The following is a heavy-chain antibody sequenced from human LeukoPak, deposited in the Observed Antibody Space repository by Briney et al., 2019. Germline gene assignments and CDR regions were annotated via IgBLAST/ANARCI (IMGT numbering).Heavy chain of an antibody. CDR2: IKQDGSEK. CDR1: GFTFSTYW. CDR3: ASAGNTHFDY. V-gene: IGHV3-7*01. J-gene: IGHJ4*02. Sequence: GGSLRLSCAASGFTFSTYWMSWVRQAPGKRLEWVATIKQDGSEKYYVDSLKGRFTISRDNAKNSLYLQMSSLRAEDTAVYYCASAGNTHFDYWGQGTLVTVSS. D-gene: IGHD4-23*01.